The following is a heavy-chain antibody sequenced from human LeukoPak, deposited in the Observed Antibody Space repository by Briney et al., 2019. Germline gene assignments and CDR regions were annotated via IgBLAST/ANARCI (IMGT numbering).Heavy chain of an antibody. CDR2: IYYSGST. V-gene: IGHV4-30-4*07. CDR3: ARREPIRWLQLRTVARNWFDP. J-gene: IGHJ5*02. Sequence: SETLSLTCAVSGGSISSGGYSWSWIRQPPGKGLEWIGYIYYSGSTYYNPSLKSRVTISVDTSKNQFSLKLSSVTAADTAVYYCARREPIRWLQLRTVARNWFDPWGQGTLVTVSS. D-gene: IGHD5-24*01. CDR1: GGSISSGGYS.